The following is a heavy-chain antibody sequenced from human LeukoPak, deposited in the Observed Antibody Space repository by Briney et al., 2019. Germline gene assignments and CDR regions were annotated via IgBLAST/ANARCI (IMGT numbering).Heavy chain of an antibody. CDR1: GFTFSSYS. CDR3: ARDANWQLAPIDY. J-gene: IGHJ4*02. V-gene: IGHV3-21*01. CDR2: ISSSSSYI. D-gene: IGHD6-6*01. Sequence: GESLRLSCAASGFTFSSYSMNWVRQAPGKGLEWVSSISSSSSYIYYADSVKGRFTISRDNAKNSLYLQMNSLRAEDTAVYYCARDANWQLAPIDYWGQGTLVTVSS.